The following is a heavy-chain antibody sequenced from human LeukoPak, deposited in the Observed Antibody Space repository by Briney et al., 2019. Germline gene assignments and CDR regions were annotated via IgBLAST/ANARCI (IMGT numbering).Heavy chain of an antibody. Sequence: PGGSLRLSCAASGLTFSSYWMHWVRQAPGKRLEWVSSISSGSDYIQYADSVKGRFTISRDNAKNSLYLQMSSLSAEDTAVYYCARLDESEGDYWGQGTLVTVSS. CDR3: ARLDESEGDY. CDR2: ISSGSDYI. J-gene: IGHJ4*02. V-gene: IGHV3-21*06. CDR1: GLTFSSYW.